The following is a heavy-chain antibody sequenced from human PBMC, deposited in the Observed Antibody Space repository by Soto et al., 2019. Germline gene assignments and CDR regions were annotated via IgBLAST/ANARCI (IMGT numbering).Heavy chain of an antibody. V-gene: IGHV4-4*02. CDR3: ARPAAVPAEPDRFDS. CDR2: GYHNGNT. CDR1: GDSITTNHW. D-gene: IGHD2-2*01. Sequence: SETLSLTCAVSGDSITTNHWWGWVRQAPGKGLEWIGEGYHNGNTNYNPSLKSRVTMSIDTSNNQFSLNLTSVTAADTAMYYCARPAAVPAEPDRFDSCGQGTLVTVSS. J-gene: IGHJ4*02.